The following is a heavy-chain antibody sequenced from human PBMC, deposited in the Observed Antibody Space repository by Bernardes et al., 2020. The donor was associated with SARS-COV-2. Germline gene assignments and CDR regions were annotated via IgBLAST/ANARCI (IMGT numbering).Heavy chain of an antibody. CDR1: GYTFTSYG. Sequence: ASVKVSCKASGYTFTSYGISWVRQAPGQGLEWMGWISAYNGNTNYAQKLQGRVTMTTDTSTSTAYMELRSLRSDDTAVYYCARDASVKSWFGELLFHVDRRMDVWGQGTTVTVSS. V-gene: IGHV1-18*01. CDR2: ISAYNGNT. CDR3: ARDASVKSWFGELLFHVDRRMDV. J-gene: IGHJ6*02. D-gene: IGHD3-10*01.